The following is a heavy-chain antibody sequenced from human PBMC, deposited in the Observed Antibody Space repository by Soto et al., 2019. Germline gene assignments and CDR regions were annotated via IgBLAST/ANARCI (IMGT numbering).Heavy chain of an antibody. CDR3: AKDEGCYETYCDY. Sequence: QVQLVESGGGLVQPGRSLRLSCAASGFTFSSYGMHWVRQAPGKGLEWVAVISYDGSTKYYADSVKGRFTISRDHSNNTLYRQMNSLRAEDTAVYYCAKDEGCYETYCDYWGQGTLVTVSS. CDR1: GFTFSSYG. CDR2: ISYDGSTK. V-gene: IGHV3-30*18. D-gene: IGHD5-12*01. J-gene: IGHJ4*02.